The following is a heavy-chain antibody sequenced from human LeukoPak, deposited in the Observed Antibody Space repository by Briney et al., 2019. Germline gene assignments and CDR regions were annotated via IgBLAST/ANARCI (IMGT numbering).Heavy chain of an antibody. CDR3: ARDYDFWSGNNWFDP. Sequence: VASVKVSCKASGYTFTGYYMHWVRQAPGQGLEWMGRINPNSGGTNYAQKFQGRVTMTRDTSISTAYMELSRLRSDDTAVYYCARDYDFWSGNNWFDPWGQGTLVTVSS. J-gene: IGHJ5*02. CDR2: INPNSGGT. V-gene: IGHV1-2*06. D-gene: IGHD3-3*01. CDR1: GYTFTGYY.